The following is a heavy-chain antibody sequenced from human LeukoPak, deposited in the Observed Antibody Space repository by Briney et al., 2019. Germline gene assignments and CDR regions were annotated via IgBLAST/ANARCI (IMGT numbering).Heavy chain of an antibody. Sequence: ASVKVSCKASGYSFTTYGITWVRQAPGQGLEWMGWISAFNGNTNYAQKLQGRVNMTTDTSTSTAYMELRSLRSDDAAVYYCARDFCSSTSCYFDSWGQGTLVTVSS. J-gene: IGHJ4*02. V-gene: IGHV1-18*01. CDR1: GYSFTTYG. CDR2: ISAFNGNT. D-gene: IGHD2-2*01. CDR3: ARDFCSSTSCYFDS.